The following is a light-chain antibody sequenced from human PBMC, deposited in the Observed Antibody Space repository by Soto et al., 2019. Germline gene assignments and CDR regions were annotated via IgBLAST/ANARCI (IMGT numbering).Light chain of an antibody. V-gene: IGLV2-14*01. CDR1: SSDVGGYNY. CDR2: DVS. Sequence: QSALTQPASVSGSPGQSITISCTGTSSDVGGYNYVSWYQQHPGKAPKLMIYDVSNRPSGVSNRFSGSKSGNTASLTISGLQAEDEADYYCSSYTSSVVVFGGGTKLPVL. CDR3: SSYTSSVVV. J-gene: IGLJ2*01.